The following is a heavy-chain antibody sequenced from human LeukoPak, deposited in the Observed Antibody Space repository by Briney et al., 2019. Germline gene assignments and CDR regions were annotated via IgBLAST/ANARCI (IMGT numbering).Heavy chain of an antibody. CDR2: IYYTGST. Sequence: PSETLSLTCTVSGGSITNSGYYWGWVRQPPGQGLEWIASIYYTGSTYYNPSLKSRVTISLDASKNQFSLKLSSVTAADTAVYYCARARGYSGYAYFDYWGRGTLVTVSS. CDR1: GGSITNSGYY. V-gene: IGHV4-39*07. J-gene: IGHJ4*02. D-gene: IGHD5-12*01. CDR3: ARARGYSGYAYFDY.